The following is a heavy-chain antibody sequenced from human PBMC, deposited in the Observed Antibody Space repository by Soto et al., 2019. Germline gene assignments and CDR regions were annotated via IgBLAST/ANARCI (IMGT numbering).Heavy chain of an antibody. J-gene: IGHJ5*02. Sequence: SETLSLTCTVSGGSVSSGSYYWSWIRQPAGKGLEWIGRIYTSGSTNYNPSLKSRVTMSVDTSKNQFSLKLSSVTAADTAVYYCARVRLTGSWFDPWGQGTLVTVSS. CDR2: IYTSGST. D-gene: IGHD1-26*01. CDR3: ARVRLTGSWFDP. V-gene: IGHV4-61*02. CDR1: GGSVSSGSYY.